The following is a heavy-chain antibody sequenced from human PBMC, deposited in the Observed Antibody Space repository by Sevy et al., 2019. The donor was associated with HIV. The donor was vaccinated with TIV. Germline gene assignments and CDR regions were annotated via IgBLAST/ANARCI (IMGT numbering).Heavy chain of an antibody. D-gene: IGHD6-19*01. J-gene: IGHJ6*02. CDR2: INSDGSST. CDR1: GFTFSSYW. CDR3: ARGIAVADRYYYYGMDV. V-gene: IGHV3-74*01. Sequence: GGSLRLSCAASGFTFSSYWMHWVRQAPGKGLVWVSRINSDGSSTSYADSVKGRFTISRDNAKNRLYRQMNSLRAEDTAVYYCARGIAVADRYYYYGMDVWGQGTTVTVSS.